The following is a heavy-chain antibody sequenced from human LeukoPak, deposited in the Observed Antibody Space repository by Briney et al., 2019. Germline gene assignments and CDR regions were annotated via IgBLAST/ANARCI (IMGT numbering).Heavy chain of an antibody. Sequence: GGSLRLSCAASGFTFSSYSMNWVRQAPGKGLEWVSSISSSSSYIYYADSVKGRFTISRDNAKNSLYLQMNSLRAEDTAVYYCARVALGYQTYHFDYWGQGTLVTVSS. V-gene: IGHV3-21*01. D-gene: IGHD3-16*01. CDR3: ARVALGYQTYHFDY. CDR2: ISSSSSYI. CDR1: GFTFSSYS. J-gene: IGHJ4*02.